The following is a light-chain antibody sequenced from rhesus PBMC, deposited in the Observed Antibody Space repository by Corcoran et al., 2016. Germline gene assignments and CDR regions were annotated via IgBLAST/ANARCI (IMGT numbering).Light chain of an antibody. V-gene: IGKV1S14*01. J-gene: IGKJ1*01. CDR2: YAS. Sequence: DIQMTQSPSSLSASVGDTVTITCRASQGISNYLGWYQQRPGKAPRPLINYASTLEDGGPSRFSRSGSGTDFTLTISSLQPEDFEIYSCQQHYSFPPTFGRGTEVEIK. CDR3: QQHYSFPPT. CDR1: QGISNY.